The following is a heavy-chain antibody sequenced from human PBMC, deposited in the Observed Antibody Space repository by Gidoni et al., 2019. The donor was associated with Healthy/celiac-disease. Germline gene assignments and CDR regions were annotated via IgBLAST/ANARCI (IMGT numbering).Heavy chain of an antibody. J-gene: IGHJ6*03. D-gene: IGHD2-2*01. Sequence: QVQLQESGPGLVKPSETLSLTCTVSGGSISSYYWSWIRQPPGKGLEWIGYIYYSGSTNYNPSLKSRVTISVDTSKNQFSLKLSSVTAADTAVYYCARSHGPASIMDVWGKGTTVTVSS. CDR1: GGSISSYY. CDR3: ARSHGPASIMDV. CDR2: IYYSGST. V-gene: IGHV4-59*01.